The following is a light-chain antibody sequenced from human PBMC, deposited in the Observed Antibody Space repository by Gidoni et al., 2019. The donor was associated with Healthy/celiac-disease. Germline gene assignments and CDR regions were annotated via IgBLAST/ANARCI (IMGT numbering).Light chain of an antibody. CDR2: GKN. CDR1: SLRSYY. CDR3: NSRDSSGNHLV. J-gene: IGLJ2*01. V-gene: IGLV3-19*01. Sequence: SSELTQDPAVSVALGQTVRITCQGDSLRSYYESWYQRKPGQAPVLVIYGKNNRPSGIPDRFPGSSSGNTASLTITGAQAEDEADYYCNSRDSSGNHLVFGGGTKLTVL.